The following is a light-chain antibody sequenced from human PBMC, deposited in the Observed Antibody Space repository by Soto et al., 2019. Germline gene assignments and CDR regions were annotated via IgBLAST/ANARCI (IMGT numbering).Light chain of an antibody. CDR3: QQYNNWPLT. CDR2: GAS. CDR1: QSVSSSN. J-gene: IGKJ4*01. V-gene: IGKV3D-15*01. Sequence: EIILTKSPGTLSLSPGERATLSCRASQSVSSSNLAWYQQKPGQAPRLLIFGASSRATGIPDRFSGSGSGTEFTLTISSLQSEDFAVYYCQQYNNWPLTFGGGTKVDIK.